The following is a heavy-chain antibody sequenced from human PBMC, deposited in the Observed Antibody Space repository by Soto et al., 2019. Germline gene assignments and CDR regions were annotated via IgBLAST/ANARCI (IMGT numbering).Heavy chain of an antibody. J-gene: IGHJ6*04. Sequence: QVQLVESGGGVVQPGRSLRLSCVGSGFSFGRYGIHWVRQAPGKGLEWVAWVSYDGRNRNYADSLKARLTSSRDNSKDTALLQLTSLGPDGTSVYYCARVYLDHGPVVWGKGTSVTVSS. D-gene: IGHD2-2*01. CDR1: GFSFGRYG. CDR2: VSYDGRNR. CDR3: ARVYLDHGPVV. V-gene: IGHV3-30*05.